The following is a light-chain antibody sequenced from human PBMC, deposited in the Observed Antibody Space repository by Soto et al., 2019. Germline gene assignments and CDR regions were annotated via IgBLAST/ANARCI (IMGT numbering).Light chain of an antibody. J-gene: IGKJ1*01. CDR1: QSVSNN. Sequence: EIVLTQSPGTLSLSPGERATLSCSASQSVSNNLAWYQQRPGQAPRLLIYGASTRATGVPARFSGSGSGTDFTLTISSLQSEDFAVYYCQQYNIWPPWTFGQGTKVDIK. CDR3: QQYNIWPPWT. V-gene: IGKV3-15*01. CDR2: GAS.